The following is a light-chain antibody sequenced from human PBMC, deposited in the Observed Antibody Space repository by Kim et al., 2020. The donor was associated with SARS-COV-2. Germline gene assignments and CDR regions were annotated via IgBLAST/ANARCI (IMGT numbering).Light chain of an antibody. V-gene: IGKV1-12*01. CDR3: QELNTFPLT. CDR1: EYIYTW. CDR2: GAS. J-gene: IGKJ4*01. Sequence: ASVGDRVTITWRAREYIYTWLAWYQQQPGKAPKLLISGASNLQPGVPPRFSASGSGTDFTLTISRLQPEDFATYYCQELNTFPLTFGGGTKVDIK.